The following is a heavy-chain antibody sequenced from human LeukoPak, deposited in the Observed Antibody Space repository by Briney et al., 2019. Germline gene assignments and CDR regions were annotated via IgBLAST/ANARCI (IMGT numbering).Heavy chain of an antibody. J-gene: IGHJ5*02. V-gene: IGHV3-23*01. CDR2: ISGSGGIT. Sequence: GGSLRLSCAAYGFTFSSYAMSWVRQAPGKGLEWVSAISGSGGITSYADSVKGRFTISRDNSKNTLYLQMNSLRAEDTAVYYCARDALLHSSSWFYWFDPWGQGTLVTVSS. D-gene: IGHD6-13*01. CDR3: ARDALLHSSSWFYWFDP. CDR1: GFTFSSYA.